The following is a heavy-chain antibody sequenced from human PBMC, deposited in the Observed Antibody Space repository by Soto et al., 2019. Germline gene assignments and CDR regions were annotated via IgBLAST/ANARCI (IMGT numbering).Heavy chain of an antibody. CDR3: VRDGTKTLRDWFDP. CDR2: IYATGTT. J-gene: IGHJ5*02. V-gene: IGHV4-59*10. CDR1: GGSFSGYD. D-gene: IGHD1-1*01. Sequence: WETLSLTCAAYGGSFSGYDWSWIRKSAGKGLEWIGRIYATGTTDYNPSLKSRVMMSVDTSKKQFSLKLRSVTAADTAVYYCVRDGTKTLRDWFDPWGQGISVTVSS.